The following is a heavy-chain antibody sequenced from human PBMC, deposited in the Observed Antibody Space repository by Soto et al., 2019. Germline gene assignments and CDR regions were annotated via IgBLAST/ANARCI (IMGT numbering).Heavy chain of an antibody. CDR2: IIPIIGVT. D-gene: IGHD3-16*01. J-gene: IGHJ4*02. Sequence: QVQLVQSGAEVKRPGSSVKVSCESSGDTFNSYVISWVRQAPGQGLEWMGGIIPIIGVTHYAQKFQGRVTLSALSSTGTAYMELTNLGFEDTALYYWVRESLGAKGADHWGQGTLVTVSS. V-gene: IGHV1-69*17. CDR1: GDTFNSYV. CDR3: VRESLGAKGADH.